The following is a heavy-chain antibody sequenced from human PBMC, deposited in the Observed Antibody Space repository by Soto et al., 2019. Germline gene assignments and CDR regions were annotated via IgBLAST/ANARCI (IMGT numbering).Heavy chain of an antibody. CDR3: ARDPTNAYYGPV. CDR1: GFTFSSYS. V-gene: IGHV3-48*02. J-gene: IGHJ6*02. CDR2: ISTSSSTI. Sequence: GGSLRLSCAASGFTFSSYSMNLVRQAPGKGLEWVSYISTSSSTIYYADSVRGRFTISRDNAKNSLYLQMNSLRDEDTAVYYCARDPTNAYYGPVWGQGTTVTVSS. D-gene: IGHD3-10*01.